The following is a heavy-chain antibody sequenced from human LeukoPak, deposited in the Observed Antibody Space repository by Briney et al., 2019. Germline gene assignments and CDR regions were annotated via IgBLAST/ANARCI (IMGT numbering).Heavy chain of an antibody. Sequence: GASVKVSCKAPGYTFTSYDINWVRQATGQGLEWMGWMNPNSGNTGYAQKFQGRVTMTRNTSISTAYMELSSLRSEDTAVYYCATKTDITIFYYMDVWGKGTTVTVSS. CDR1: GYTFTSYD. D-gene: IGHD3-3*01. CDR3: ATKTDITIFYYMDV. J-gene: IGHJ6*03. V-gene: IGHV1-8*01. CDR2: MNPNSGNT.